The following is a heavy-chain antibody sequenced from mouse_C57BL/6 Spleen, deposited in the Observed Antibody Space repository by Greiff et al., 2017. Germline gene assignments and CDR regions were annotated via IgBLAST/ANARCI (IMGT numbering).Heavy chain of an antibody. D-gene: IGHD1-1*01. CDR2: IDPSDSYT. CDR3: ARSGYYGSSPGYFDV. Sequence: QQSCKASGYTFTSYWMHWVKQRPGQGLEWIGEIDPSDSYTNYNQKFKGKSTLTVDKSSSTAYMQLSSLTSEDSAVYYCARSGYYGSSPGYFDVWGTGTTVTVSS. J-gene: IGHJ1*03. CDR1: GYTFTSYW. V-gene: IGHV1-69*01.